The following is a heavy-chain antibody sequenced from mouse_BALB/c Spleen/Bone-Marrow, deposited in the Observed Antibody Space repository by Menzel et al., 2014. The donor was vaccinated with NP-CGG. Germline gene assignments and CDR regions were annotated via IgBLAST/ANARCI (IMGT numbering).Heavy chain of an antibody. CDR1: GYTFTSYD. CDR2: IYPGDGRT. Sequence: QVQLKESGPELVKPGALVKISCKASGYTFTSYDINWVKQRPGQGLEWIGWIYPGDGRTKYNEKFKGKATLTADKSSSTAYMQPSSLTSENSAVYFCARSGDSSGYGFAYWGQGTLVTVSA. D-gene: IGHD3-2*01. CDR3: ARSGDSSGYGFAY. J-gene: IGHJ3*01. V-gene: IGHV1S56*01.